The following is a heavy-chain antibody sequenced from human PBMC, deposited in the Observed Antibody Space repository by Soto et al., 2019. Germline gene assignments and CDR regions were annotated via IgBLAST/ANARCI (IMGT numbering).Heavy chain of an antibody. J-gene: IGHJ6*02. CDR1: GFTFSSYG. CDR2: IWYDGSNK. V-gene: IGHV3-33*01. Sequence: PRRSLRLSCAASGFTFSSYGMHWVRQVTGKGLEWVAVIWYDGSNKYYADSVKGRFTISRDNSKNTLYLQMNSLRAEDTAVYYCARVEERGYRYYYYGMDVWGQGTTVTVSS. CDR3: ARVEERGYRYYYYGMDV. D-gene: IGHD3-3*01.